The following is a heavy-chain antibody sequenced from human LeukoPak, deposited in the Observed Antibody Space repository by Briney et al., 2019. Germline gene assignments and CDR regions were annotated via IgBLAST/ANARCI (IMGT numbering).Heavy chain of an antibody. CDR1: GGTFSSYT. D-gene: IGHD6-13*01. CDR3: ASLPLGIAAAGTDY. Sequence: ASVKVSCKASGGTFSSYTISWVRQAPGQGLEWMGRIIPILGIANYAQKFQGRVTITADKSTSTAYMELCSLRSEDTAVYYCASLPLGIAAAGTDYWGQGTLVTVSS. J-gene: IGHJ4*02. CDR2: IIPILGIA. V-gene: IGHV1-69*02.